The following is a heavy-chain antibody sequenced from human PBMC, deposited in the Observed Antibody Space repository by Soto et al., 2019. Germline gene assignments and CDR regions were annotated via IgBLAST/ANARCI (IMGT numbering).Heavy chain of an antibody. D-gene: IGHD2-15*01. Sequence: SETLSLTCTVSGGSISSYYWSWIRQPPGKGLEWIGYIYYSGSTNYNPSLKSRVTISVDTSKNQFSLKLSSVTAADTAVYYCARGGYCSGGSCYDYWGQGTLVTVSS. V-gene: IGHV4-59*01. CDR2: IYYSGST. CDR3: ARGGYCSGGSCYDY. J-gene: IGHJ4*02. CDR1: GGSISSYY.